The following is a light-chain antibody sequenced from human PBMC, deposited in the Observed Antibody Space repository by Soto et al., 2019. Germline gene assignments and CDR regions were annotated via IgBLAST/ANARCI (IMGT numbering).Light chain of an antibody. CDR2: GAS. V-gene: IGKV3-20*01. Sequence: EIVLTQSPGTLSLSPGERATLSCRASQSVSSSYLAWYQQKPGQAPRLLIYGASSRATGIPDRFSGSGSGTEFTITISRLEPEDVAVYYCQQYGSSPTFGGGTKVEIK. CDR1: QSVSSSY. CDR3: QQYGSSPT. J-gene: IGKJ4*01.